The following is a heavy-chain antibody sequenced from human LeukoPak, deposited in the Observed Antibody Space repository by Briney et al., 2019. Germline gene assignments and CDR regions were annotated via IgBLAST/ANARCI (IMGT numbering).Heavy chain of an antibody. CDR3: ARDGGYCSSISCHFDY. J-gene: IGHJ4*02. Sequence: GGSLRLSCAVSGFTFSTYAMHWVRQAPGKGLEYVSAISSNGGNAYYEDSVKGRFTISRDNSKNTLYLQMGSLRAEDMAVYYCARDGGYCSSISCHFDYWGQGTLVTVSS. CDR2: ISSNGGNA. D-gene: IGHD2-2*01. CDR1: GFTFSTYA. V-gene: IGHV3-64*02.